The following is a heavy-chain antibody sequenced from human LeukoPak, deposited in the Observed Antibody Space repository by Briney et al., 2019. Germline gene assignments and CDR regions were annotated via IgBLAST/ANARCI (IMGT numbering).Heavy chain of an antibody. CDR3: ARDNYYDTSGHGY. J-gene: IGHJ4*02. V-gene: IGHV4-38-2*01. CDR2: IYHSSSN. Sequence: SETLSLTCAVSGYSISSGYYWGWIRQPPGKGLEQIGSIYHSSSNYYNPSLKSRVTISLDTSKNQFSLKLSSVNAADTAVYYCARDNYYDTSGHGYWGQGTLVTVSS. D-gene: IGHD3-22*01. CDR1: GYSISSGYY.